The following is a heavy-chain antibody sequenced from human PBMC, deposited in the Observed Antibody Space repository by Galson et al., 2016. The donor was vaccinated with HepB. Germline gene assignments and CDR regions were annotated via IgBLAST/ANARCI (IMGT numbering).Heavy chain of an antibody. CDR1: GFTFSSYA. CDR2: ISSSGEHI. D-gene: IGHD1-26*01. Sequence: SLRLSCAASGFTFSSYAMSWVRQSPGEGLEWVSSISSSGEHISYADSVKGRFTISRDNSKNTGSLLMSSLRADDTAIYYCAKVGFSDLDYWGQGTLVTVSS. CDR3: AKVGFSDLDY. V-gene: IGHV3-23*01. J-gene: IGHJ4*02.